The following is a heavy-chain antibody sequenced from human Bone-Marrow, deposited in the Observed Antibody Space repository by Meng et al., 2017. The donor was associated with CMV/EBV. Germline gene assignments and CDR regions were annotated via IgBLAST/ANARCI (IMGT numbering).Heavy chain of an antibody. D-gene: IGHD2-15*01. V-gene: IGHV3-7*01. CDR2: IKQDGSEK. Sequence: GESLKISCAASGFTFSSYSMNWVRQAPGKGLEWVANIKQDGSEKYYVDSVKGRFTISRDNAKNSLYLQMNSLRAEDTAAFYCARVGGGSPWVDYWGQGTLVTVSS. J-gene: IGHJ4*02. CDR1: GFTFSSYS. CDR3: ARVGGGSPWVDY.